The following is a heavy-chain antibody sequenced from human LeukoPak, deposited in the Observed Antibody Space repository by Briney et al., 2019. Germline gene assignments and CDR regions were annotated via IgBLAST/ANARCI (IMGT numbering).Heavy chain of an antibody. D-gene: IGHD1-26*01. J-gene: IGHJ4*02. CDR1: GGSISIYY. V-gene: IGHV4-59*01. CDR2: IYNSGST. CDR3: VRDRELTY. Sequence: SETLSLTCTDSGGSISIYYWSWIRQPPGKGLEWIGYIYNSGSTNYNPSLRSRVTISVDTSKNQFSLKLNSVTAADTAVYYCVRDRELTYWSQGTLVTVSS.